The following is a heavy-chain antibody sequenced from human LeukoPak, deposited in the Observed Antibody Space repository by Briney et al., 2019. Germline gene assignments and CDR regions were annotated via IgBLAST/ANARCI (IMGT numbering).Heavy chain of an antibody. CDR1: GYTFTGYY. Sequence: ASVKVSCKASGYTFTGYYMHWVRQAPGQGLEWMGWINPNSGGTNYAQKFQGRVTMTRDTSISTAYMELSRLRSDDTAVYYCASGPYYDILTGLHWFDPWGQGTLVTVSS. D-gene: IGHD3-9*01. CDR2: INPNSGGT. CDR3: ASGPYYDILTGLHWFDP. J-gene: IGHJ5*02. V-gene: IGHV1-2*02.